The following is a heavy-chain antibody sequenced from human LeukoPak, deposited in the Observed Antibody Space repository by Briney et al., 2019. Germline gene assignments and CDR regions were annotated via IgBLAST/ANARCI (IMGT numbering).Heavy chain of an antibody. CDR3: VRHTYSSGPNFDY. CDR2: IYPGDSDT. V-gene: IGHV5-51*01. D-gene: IGHD6-19*01. Sequence: GESLKISCKGSGYSFTSYWIGWVRQMPGKGLEWMGIIYPGDSDTRYSPSFQGQVTISADKSISTAYLQWSSLKASDTAMYYCVRHTYSSGPNFDYWGQGTLVTVSS. CDR1: GYSFTSYW. J-gene: IGHJ4*02.